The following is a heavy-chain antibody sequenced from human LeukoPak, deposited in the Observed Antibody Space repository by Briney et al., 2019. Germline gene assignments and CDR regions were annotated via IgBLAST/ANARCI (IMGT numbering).Heavy chain of an antibody. CDR2: IIPIFGTA. V-gene: IGHV1-69*05. CDR3: AAYYYDSSGYPDY. CDR1: GGTFSSYA. J-gene: IGHJ4*02. Sequence: ASVKVSCKASGGTFSSYAISWVRQAPGQGLEWMGGIIPIFGTANYAQKFQGRVTITTDESTSTAYMELSSLRSEDTAVYYCAAYYYDSSGYPDYWGQGTLVTVSS. D-gene: IGHD3-22*01.